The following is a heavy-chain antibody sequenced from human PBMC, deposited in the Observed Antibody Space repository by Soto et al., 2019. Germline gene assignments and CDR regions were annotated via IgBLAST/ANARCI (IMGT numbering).Heavy chain of an antibody. CDR1: GFTFSSYA. J-gene: IGHJ6*02. D-gene: IGHD6-19*01. CDR2: ISGSGGST. Sequence: GGSLRLSCAASGFTFSSYAMSWVRQAPGKGLEWVSAISGSGGSTYYADSVKGRFTISRDNSKNTLYLQMNILRAEDTAVYYCAKGPNSSGRDYYYYGMDVWGQGTTVTVSS. V-gene: IGHV3-23*01. CDR3: AKGPNSSGRDYYYYGMDV.